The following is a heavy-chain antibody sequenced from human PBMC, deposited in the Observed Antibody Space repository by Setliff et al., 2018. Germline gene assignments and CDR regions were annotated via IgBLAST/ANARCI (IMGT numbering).Heavy chain of an antibody. CDR1: GYILNSYG. Sequence: GASVKVSCKASGYILNSYGISWVRQAPGQGLEWMGWISSYNDITNYAQRFQGRVTLTTDMSTSAAYMELRSLGSDDTAVYYCAISTLSICTGGSCPNAFDVWGQGTMVTVSS. J-gene: IGHJ3*01. D-gene: IGHD2-8*02. V-gene: IGHV1-18*01. CDR2: ISSYNDIT. CDR3: AISTLSICTGGSCPNAFDV.